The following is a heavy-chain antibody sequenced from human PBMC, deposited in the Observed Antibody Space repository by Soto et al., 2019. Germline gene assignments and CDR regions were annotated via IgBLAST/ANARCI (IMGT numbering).Heavy chain of an antibody. CDR1: GYIFSSYG. J-gene: IGHJ6*02. D-gene: IGHD2-2*01. V-gene: IGHV1-18*01. CDR3: AKDIGYCISTSCYVGPYYYYGMDV. CDR2: VSAYNGNT. Sequence: ASVKVSCKASGYIFSSYGISWVRQAPGQGLEWMGWVSAYNGNTNYPQKLQGRVTMTTDTSTSTAYMELRSLRSDDTAVYYCAKDIGYCISTSCYVGPYYYYGMDVWGQGTTVTVSS.